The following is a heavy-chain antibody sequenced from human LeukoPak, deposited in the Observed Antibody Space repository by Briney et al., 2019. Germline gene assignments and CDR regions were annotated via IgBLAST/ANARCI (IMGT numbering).Heavy chain of an antibody. CDR1: GGSISSSSYY. CDR3: ARITDFWSGYYDY. V-gene: IGHV4-39*07. CDR2: IYYSGST. Sequence: PSETLSLTCTVSGGSISSSSYYWGWIRQPPGKGLGWIGSIYYSGSTYYNPSLMSRVTISVDTSKNQFSLKLSSVTAADTVVYYCARITDFWSGYYDYWGQGTLVTVSS. D-gene: IGHD3-3*01. J-gene: IGHJ4*02.